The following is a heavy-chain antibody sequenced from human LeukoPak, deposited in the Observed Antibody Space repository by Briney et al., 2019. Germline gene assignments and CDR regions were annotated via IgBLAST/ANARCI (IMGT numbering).Heavy chain of an antibody. CDR3: ASDIVATSGDF. CDR1: GLTFSDYY. J-gene: IGHJ4*02. V-gene: IGHV3-11*01. Sequence: GGSLRLSCAASGLTFSDYYMSWIRQAPGKGLEWVAYITSSGDDIYYADSVKGRFTISRDNAKNALFLRMSSLRVEDTATYYCASDIVATSGDFWGQGTLVSVSS. CDR2: ITSSGDDI. D-gene: IGHD5-12*01.